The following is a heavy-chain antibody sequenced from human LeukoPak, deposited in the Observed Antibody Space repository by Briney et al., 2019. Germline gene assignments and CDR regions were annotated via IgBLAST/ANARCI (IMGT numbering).Heavy chain of an antibody. CDR2: IKSKTDGGTT. J-gene: IGHJ1*01. D-gene: IGHD1-26*01. V-gene: IGHV3-15*01. CDR1: GFTFSNAW. CDR3: TTFRSYSEYFQH. Sequence: PGGSLRLSCAASGFTFSNAWMSWVRQAPGKGLEWVGRIKSKTDGGTTDYAAPVKGRFTISRDDSKNTLYLQMNSLKTEDTAVYYCTTFRSYSEYFQHWGQGTLVTVSS.